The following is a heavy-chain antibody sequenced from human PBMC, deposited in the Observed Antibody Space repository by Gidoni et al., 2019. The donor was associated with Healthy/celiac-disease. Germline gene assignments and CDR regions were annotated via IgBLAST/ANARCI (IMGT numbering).Heavy chain of an antibody. CDR3: ARDSSVAQPLYPL. CDR2: INPSGST. Sequence: QVQLQQWGAGLLKPSETLSRTCAVHGGSFSGYYWSWTRLPRGKGLEWIGEINPSGSTNYNPSLKSRVTISVDTSKSQFSLKLSSVTAADTAVYYCARDSSVAQPLYPLWGQGTMVTVSS. V-gene: IGHV4-34*01. CDR1: GGSFSGYY. J-gene: IGHJ3*01. D-gene: IGHD2-15*01.